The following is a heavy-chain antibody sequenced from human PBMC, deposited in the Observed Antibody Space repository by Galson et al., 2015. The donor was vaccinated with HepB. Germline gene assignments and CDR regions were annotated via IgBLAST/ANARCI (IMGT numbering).Heavy chain of an antibody. D-gene: IGHD2-2*01. V-gene: IGHV4-34*01. CDR1: GGSFSGYY. Sequence: SETLSLTCAVYGGSFSGYYWSWIRQPPGKGLEWIGEIDHSGGTDYNPSLKSRVSISVDTSKNQFSLKLNSVTAADTAVYYCTTDRGGFCSSVSSCHHPHDCWGQGTLVTVSS. CDR2: IDHSGGT. J-gene: IGHJ4*02. CDR3: TTDRGGFCSSVSSCHHPHDC.